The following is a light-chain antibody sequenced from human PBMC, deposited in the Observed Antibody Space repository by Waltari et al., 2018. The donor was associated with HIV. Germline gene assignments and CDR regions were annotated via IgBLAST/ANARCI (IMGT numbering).Light chain of an antibody. Sequence: QSALTQPPSASGSLGQSVTISFTGSSSDIGAYDFVSWSQPPPPSAPKLLIYEVTRRPSTVSARFSGSRSGNTAFLTVAGLQPDDEATYFCSSYGDSLRVLFGGGTNVTVL. V-gene: IGLV2-8*01. CDR1: SSDIGAYDF. J-gene: IGLJ3*02. CDR2: EVT. CDR3: SSYGDSLRVL.